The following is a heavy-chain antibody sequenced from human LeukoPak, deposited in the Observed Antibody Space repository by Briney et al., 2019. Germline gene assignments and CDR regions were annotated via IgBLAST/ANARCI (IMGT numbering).Heavy chain of an antibody. CDR1: GYTFTGYY. CDR3: VRGVLSGNWFDP. V-gene: IGHV1-2*02. Sequence: ASVKVSCKASGYTFTGYYMHWVRQAPGQGLEWMGWINPNSGGTNYAQKFQGRVTMTRDTSISTAYMELSRLRSDDTAVYYCVRGVLSGNWFDPWGQGTLVTASS. J-gene: IGHJ5*02. CDR2: INPNSGGT. D-gene: IGHD2-8*01.